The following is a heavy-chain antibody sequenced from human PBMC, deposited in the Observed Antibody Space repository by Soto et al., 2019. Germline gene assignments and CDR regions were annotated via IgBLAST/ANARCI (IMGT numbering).Heavy chain of an antibody. CDR2: MFYVGAT. CDR3: ARVVGFCCSPARRGRNWFDP. Sequence: QVQLQESGPGLVEPSQTLSLTCSVSGGSISSGDYYWSWIRQPPGKGLEWIGYMFYVGATYYNPSLKSWGTITIDTVQNQILLKPDFVTGADPAVLYLARVVGFCCSPARRGRNWFDPWGQGTLVTVTS. V-gene: IGHV4-30-4*01. J-gene: IGHJ5*02. CDR1: GGSISSGDYY. D-gene: IGHD2-2*03.